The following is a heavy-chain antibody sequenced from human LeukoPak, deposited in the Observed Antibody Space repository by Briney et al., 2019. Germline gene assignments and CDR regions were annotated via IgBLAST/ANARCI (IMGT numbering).Heavy chain of an antibody. D-gene: IGHD2-2*01. CDR3: ANYLRQLPFDY. V-gene: IGHV3-23*01. Sequence: GGSLRLSCAASGCSFTSYVMTWVRQAPEKGLDWVSAVTSGGSTFYADSVKGRFTISRDNSKNTLYLQMNSLRAEDTAVYYCANYLRQLPFDYWGQGTLVTVSS. CDR2: VTSGGST. CDR1: GCSFTSYV. J-gene: IGHJ4*02.